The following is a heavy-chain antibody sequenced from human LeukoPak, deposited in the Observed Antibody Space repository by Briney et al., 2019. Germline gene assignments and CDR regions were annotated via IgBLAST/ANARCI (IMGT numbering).Heavy chain of an antibody. V-gene: IGHV1-46*01. CDR1: GYTFTSYG. J-gene: IGHJ4*02. Sequence: ASVKVSCKASGYTFTSYGISWVRQAPGQGLEWMGIINPSGGSTSYAQKFQGRVTMTRDTSTSTVYMELSSLRSEDTAVYYCARERASGSSIDYWGQGTLVTVSS. CDR3: ARERASGSSIDY. CDR2: INPSGGST. D-gene: IGHD1-26*01.